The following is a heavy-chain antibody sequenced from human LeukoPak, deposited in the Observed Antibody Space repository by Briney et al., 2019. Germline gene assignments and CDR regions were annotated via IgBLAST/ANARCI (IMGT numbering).Heavy chain of an antibody. CDR3: ARSEPYYYGSGSYPNYYYYGMDV. Sequence: PGGSLRLSCAASGFTFSSCAMHWVRQAPGKGLEYVSAISSNGGSTYYANSVKGRFTISRDNSKNTLYLQMGSLRAEDMAVYYCARSEPYYYGSGSYPNYYYYGMDVWGQGTTVTVSS. D-gene: IGHD3-10*01. J-gene: IGHJ6*02. V-gene: IGHV3-64*01. CDR2: ISSNGGST. CDR1: GFTFSSCA.